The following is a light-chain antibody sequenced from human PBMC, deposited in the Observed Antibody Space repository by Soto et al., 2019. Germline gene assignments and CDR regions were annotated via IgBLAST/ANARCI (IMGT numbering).Light chain of an antibody. CDR3: MQSIQLRT. Sequence: EIVMTQTPLSLSVTTGQAAAISCKSSHTLLHSDGRTYLYWYLQKPGQPPQPLMYEVTNRFSGVPERFSGSGSGTDFTLKISRVEAEDAGLYYCMQSIQLRTFGQGTKVDIK. CDR2: EVT. CDR1: HTLLHSDGRTY. V-gene: IGKV2D-29*01. J-gene: IGKJ1*01.